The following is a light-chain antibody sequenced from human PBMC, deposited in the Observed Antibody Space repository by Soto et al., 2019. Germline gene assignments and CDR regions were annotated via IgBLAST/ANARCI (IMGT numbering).Light chain of an antibody. J-gene: IGKJ2*01. CDR1: QSVSSY. CDR2: DAS. Sequence: EIVLTQSPATLSLSPGERATLSCRASQSVSSYLAWYQQKPGQAPRLLIYDASNRATGIPARFSGSGSGTAFTLNISSLEPEDFAVYYCQQRSNWPPVYTFGQGTKLEIK. CDR3: QQRSNWPPVYT. V-gene: IGKV3-11*01.